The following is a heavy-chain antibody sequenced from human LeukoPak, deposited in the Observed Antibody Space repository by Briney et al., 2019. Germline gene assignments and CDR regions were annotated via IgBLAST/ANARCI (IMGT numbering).Heavy chain of an antibody. CDR2: TSGDGITT. V-gene: IGHV3-43*02. J-gene: IGHJ4*02. CDR3: ARDHVYWGADY. Sequence: GGSLRLFCAASGFTVHNYAIHWVRQAPGKGLEWVSLTSGDGITTYFADSVKGRFTISRDNSKSSLFLQMNSLRTEDTALYYCARDHVYWGADYWGQGTLVTVSS. CDR1: GFTVHNYA. D-gene: IGHD5/OR15-5a*01.